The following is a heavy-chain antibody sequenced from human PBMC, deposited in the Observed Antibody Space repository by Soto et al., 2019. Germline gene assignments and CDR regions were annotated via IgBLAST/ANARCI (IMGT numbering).Heavy chain of an antibody. CDR1: GFTFTGHY. Sequence: ASVKVSCKASGFTFTGHYIHWVRQSPGEGLERMGWINPNSGGTSYAQKFQGRLTMTTDTSITTAYMELSRLGSDDTAVYYCASGRVERFSRQPQTDYWGQGALVTVSS. CDR2: INPNSGGT. V-gene: IGHV1-2*02. CDR3: ASGRVERFSRQPQTDY. D-gene: IGHD3-3*01. J-gene: IGHJ4*02.